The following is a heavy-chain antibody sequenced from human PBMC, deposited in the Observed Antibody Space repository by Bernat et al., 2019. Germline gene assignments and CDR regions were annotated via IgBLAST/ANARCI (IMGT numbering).Heavy chain of an antibody. J-gene: IGHJ6*02. Sequence: EVQLLESGGGLVQPGGSLRLSCAASGFTFSSYAMSWVRQAPGKGLEWVSAISGSGGSTYYADFVKCRFTISSDNSRSTLYLQMNSLRAEDTAVYYCAKDPTGTTSRGFDYYYGLDVWGQGTTVTVSS. CDR3: AKDPTGTTSRGFDYYYGLDV. V-gene: IGHV3-23*01. CDR2: ISGSGGST. D-gene: IGHD1-7*01. CDR1: GFTFSSYA.